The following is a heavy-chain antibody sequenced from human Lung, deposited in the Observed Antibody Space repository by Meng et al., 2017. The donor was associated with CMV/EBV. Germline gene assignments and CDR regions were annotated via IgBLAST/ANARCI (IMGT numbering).Heavy chain of an antibody. V-gene: IGHV4-34*01. Sequence: SQTLSLTCAVYGGSFSGYYWSWIRQPPGKGLEWIGEINHSGSTNYNPSLKSRVTITVDTSKNQFSLRLSSVTTADTAVYYCGSDRIAAAGTHDYWGQGTLVTVSS. J-gene: IGHJ4*02. CDR2: INHSGST. CDR3: GSDRIAAAGTHDY. D-gene: IGHD6-13*01. CDR1: GGSFSGYY.